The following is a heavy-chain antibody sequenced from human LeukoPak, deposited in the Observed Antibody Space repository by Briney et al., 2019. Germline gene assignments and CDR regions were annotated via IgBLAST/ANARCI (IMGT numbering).Heavy chain of an antibody. CDR3: ARGGSESYGHWFDP. D-gene: IGHD1-26*01. J-gene: IGHJ5*02. CDR1: GGSISNFY. Sequence: SETLSLTCSVSGGSISNFYWSWIRQPPGKGLEWIGYIHYSGSTNYNPSLKSRVTISVDTSKNQFSLKLSSVTAADTAVYYCARGGSESYGHWFDPWGQGTLVTVSS. V-gene: IGHV4-59*01. CDR2: IHYSGST.